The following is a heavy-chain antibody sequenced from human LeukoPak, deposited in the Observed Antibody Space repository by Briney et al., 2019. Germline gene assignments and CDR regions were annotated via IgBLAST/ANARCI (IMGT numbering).Heavy chain of an antibody. CDR3: ASIGNYYDSSGYYHTFDY. CDR1: GGSISSYY. V-gene: IGHV4-4*09. D-gene: IGHD3-22*01. CDR2: IYTSGST. Sequence: SETLSLTCTVSGGSISSYYWSWIRQPPGKGLEWIGYIYTSGSTNYNPPLKSRVTISVDTSKNQFSLKLSSVTAADTAVYYCASIGNYYDSSGYYHTFDYWGQGTLVTVSS. J-gene: IGHJ4*02.